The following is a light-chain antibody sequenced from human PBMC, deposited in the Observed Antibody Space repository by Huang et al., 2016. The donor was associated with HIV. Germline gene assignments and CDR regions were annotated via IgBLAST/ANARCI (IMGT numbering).Light chain of an antibody. CDR1: QSVGSY. CDR3: QQRSSWPLT. CDR2: DTS. Sequence: EVVLTQSPSILSLSLGETGTLSCKASQSVGSYVAWYQQRPGQSPRLLLYDTSNRAAGIPIRFSGRGSGTDFTLTISGLESEDLGVFYCQQRSSWPLTFGGGTKVA. V-gene: IGKV3-11*01. J-gene: IGKJ4*01.